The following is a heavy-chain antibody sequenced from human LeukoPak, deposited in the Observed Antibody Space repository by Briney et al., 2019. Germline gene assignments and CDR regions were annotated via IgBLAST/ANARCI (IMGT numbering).Heavy chain of an antibody. CDR3: AKDRAVVVPAAKSFPLGGMDV. V-gene: IGHV3-30*18. CDR1: GFTFSSYG. J-gene: IGHJ6*02. Sequence: PPGGSLRLSCAASGFTFSSYGMHWVGQPPGKGLEWVSVITYDGSNKYYADSVKGRFTISRDNSKNRLYLQMNSLRAEDTAVYYCAKDRAVVVPAAKSFPLGGMDVWGQGTTVTVSS. CDR2: ITYDGSNK. D-gene: IGHD2-2*01.